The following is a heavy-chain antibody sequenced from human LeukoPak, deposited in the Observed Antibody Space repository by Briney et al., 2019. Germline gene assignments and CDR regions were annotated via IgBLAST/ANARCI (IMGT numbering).Heavy chain of an antibody. Sequence: LGGSLRHSCAPSGFTFSISIMNWVRPAPRKGLECVSSISRRSTYIYYADSMKGRFTISRDSAKNSLYLQMNSLRADDTAVYYCARAPSGENYFPWYFDLWGRGTLVTVSS. CDR3: ARAPSGENYFPWYFDL. V-gene: IGHV3-21*01. J-gene: IGHJ2*01. D-gene: IGHD2/OR15-2a*01. CDR2: ISRRSTYI. CDR1: GFTFSISI.